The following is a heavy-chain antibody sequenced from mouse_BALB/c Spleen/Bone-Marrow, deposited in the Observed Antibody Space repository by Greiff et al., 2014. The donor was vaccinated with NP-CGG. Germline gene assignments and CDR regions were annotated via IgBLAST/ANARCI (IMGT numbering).Heavy chain of an antibody. CDR1: GFTFTDYY. J-gene: IGHJ2*01. D-gene: IGHD2-4*01. Sequence: VQLKESGGGLVQPGGSLRLSCTTSGFTFTDYYMSWVRQPPGKALEWLGFIRNKANGYTTEYSASVKGRFTISRDNSQSILYLQMNTLRAEDSATYYCARDRGLTYFDYWGRGTILTVSS. V-gene: IGHV7-3*02. CDR3: ARDRGLTYFDY. CDR2: IRNKANGYTT.